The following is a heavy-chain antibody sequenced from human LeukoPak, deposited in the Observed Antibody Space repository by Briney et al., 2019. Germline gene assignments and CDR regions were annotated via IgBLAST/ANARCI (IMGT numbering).Heavy chain of an antibody. CDR2: ISYDGSNK. V-gene: IGHV3-30-3*01. CDR1: GFTFSSYA. J-gene: IGHJ4*02. D-gene: IGHD2-2*01. CDR3: ARDPRQLLVGGFDY. Sequence: GGSLRLSCAASGFTFSSYAMHWVRQAPGKGLEWVAVISYDGSNKYYADSVKGRFTISRDNSKNTLYLQMNSLRAEDTAVYYCARDPRQLLVGGFDYWGQGTLVTVSS.